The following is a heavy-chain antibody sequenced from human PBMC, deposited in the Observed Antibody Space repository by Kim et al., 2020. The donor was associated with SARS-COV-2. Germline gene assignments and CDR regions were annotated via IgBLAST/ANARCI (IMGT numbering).Heavy chain of an antibody. D-gene: IGHD2-15*01. V-gene: IGHV4-39*01. CDR3: ATWDCSGGSCYYGFDV. Sequence: SLKSRVTISVDTPKNQFSLKLRSVTAADTAVYYCATWDCSGGSCYYGFDVWGQGTTVTVSS. J-gene: IGHJ6*02.